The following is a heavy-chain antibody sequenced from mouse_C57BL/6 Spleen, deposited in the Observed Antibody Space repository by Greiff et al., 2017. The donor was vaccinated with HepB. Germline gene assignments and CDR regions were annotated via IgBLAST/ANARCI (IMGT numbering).Heavy chain of an antibody. V-gene: IGHV3-6*01. D-gene: IGHD1-1*01. Sequence: EVQLQQSGPGLVKPSQSLSLTCSVTGYSITSGYYWNWIRQFPGNKLEWMGYISYDGSNNYNPSLKNRISITRDTSKNQFFLKLNSVTTEDTATYYCARGGRYGSSYGYFDVWGTGTTVTVSS. CDR2: ISYDGSN. CDR1: GYSITSGYY. CDR3: ARGGRYGSSYGYFDV. J-gene: IGHJ1*03.